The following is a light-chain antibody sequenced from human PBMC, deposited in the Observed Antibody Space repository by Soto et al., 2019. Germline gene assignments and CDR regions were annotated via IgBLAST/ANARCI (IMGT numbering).Light chain of an antibody. CDR1: QSLSNTY. CDR3: HQDFDLPLT. J-gene: IGKJ4*01. V-gene: IGKV3D-7*01. Sequence: ENVMTQSPVNLYLYPGDRATLSCRASQSLSNTYISWYQQKPGQAPRLLIYGASTRATGIPARFSGSGSGTDFTLTISSLQPEDFALYYCHQDFDLPLTFGGGTKV. CDR2: GAS.